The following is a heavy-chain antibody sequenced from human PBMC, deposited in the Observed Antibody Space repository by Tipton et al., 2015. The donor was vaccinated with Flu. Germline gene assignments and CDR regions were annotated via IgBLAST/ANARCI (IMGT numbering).Heavy chain of an antibody. CDR1: GVSISGNY. CDR3: ARGGDVYNSFDY. J-gene: IGHJ4*02. CDR2: IFDSGST. D-gene: IGHD5-24*01. V-gene: IGHV4-59*01. Sequence: TLSLTCKVSGVSISGNYWSWIRQSPGEGLEWIGYIFDSGSTNYNPPLKSRETITVDTSNNQFSLRLNAVTAADTAVYYCARGGDVYNSFDYWGQGTLVTVSA.